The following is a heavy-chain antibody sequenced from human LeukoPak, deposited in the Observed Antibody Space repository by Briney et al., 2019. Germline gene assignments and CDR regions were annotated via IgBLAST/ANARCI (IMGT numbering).Heavy chain of an antibody. CDR2: ISSSSSYI. CDR1: GFTFSSYS. Sequence: GGSLRLSCAASGFTFSSYSMNWVRQAPGKGLEWVSSISSSSSYIYYADSVKGRFTISRDNAKNSLYLQMNSLRAEDTAVYYCARDRYGGGSQYYFDYWGQGTLVTVSS. J-gene: IGHJ4*02. D-gene: IGHD3-16*01. V-gene: IGHV3-21*01. CDR3: ARDRYGGGSQYYFDY.